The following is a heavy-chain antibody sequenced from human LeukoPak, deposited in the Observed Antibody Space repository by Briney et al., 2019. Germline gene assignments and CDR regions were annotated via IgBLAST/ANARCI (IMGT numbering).Heavy chain of an antibody. J-gene: IGHJ4*02. D-gene: IGHD1-26*01. CDR1: GGSISSYY. V-gene: IGHV4-59*01. Sequence: SETLPLTCTVSGGSISSYYWGWIRQPPGKGLEWIGYIYYSGSTNYNPSLKSRVTISVDTSKNQFSLKLSSVTAADTAVYYCASRRIVGALGGFDYWGQGTLVTVSS. CDR2: IYYSGST. CDR3: ASRRIVGALGGFDY.